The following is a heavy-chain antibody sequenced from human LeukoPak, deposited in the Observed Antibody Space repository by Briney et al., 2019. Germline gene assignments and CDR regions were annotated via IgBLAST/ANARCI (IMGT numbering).Heavy chain of an antibody. Sequence: GVSLRLSCAASGFTFSSYSMNWVRQAPGKGLGWVSSISSSSSYIYYADSVKGRFTISRDNAKNSLYLQMNSLRAEDTAVYYCARCPTGDHFDYWGQGTLVTVSS. J-gene: IGHJ4*02. CDR2: ISSSSSYI. D-gene: IGHD7-27*01. CDR3: ARCPTGDHFDY. CDR1: GFTFSSYS. V-gene: IGHV3-21*01.